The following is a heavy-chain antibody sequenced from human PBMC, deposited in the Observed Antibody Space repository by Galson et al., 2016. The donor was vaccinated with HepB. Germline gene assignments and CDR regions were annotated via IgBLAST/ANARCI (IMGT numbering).Heavy chain of an antibody. CDR2: IYPGDSDT. Sequence: QSGAEVKKPGESLKISCKGSGYIFTNYWIGWVRQMPGKGLEWMGIIYPGDSDTRYSPSFQGQVTISADKSISTAYLQWSSLKASDTAMYYCARTRLNWHDIGDYYGMDVWGKGTTVTVSS. CDR3: ARTRLNWHDIGDYYGMDV. V-gene: IGHV5-51*01. J-gene: IGHJ6*04. CDR1: GYIFTNYW. D-gene: IGHD1-1*01.